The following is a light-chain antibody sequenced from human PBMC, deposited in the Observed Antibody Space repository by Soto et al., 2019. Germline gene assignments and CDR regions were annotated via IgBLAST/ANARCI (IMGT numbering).Light chain of an antibody. CDR1: SSDVGGYNY. CDR2: EVS. CDR3: SSYAGSTTFV. J-gene: IGLJ1*01. Sequence: QSALSHPRSASGSPGQSVTISCTGTSSDVGGYNYVSWYQQHPGKAPKLMIYEVSERPSGVPDRFSGSKSSNTASLTVSGLQAEDQADYYCSSYAGSTTFVFGTGTKVTVL. V-gene: IGLV2-8*01.